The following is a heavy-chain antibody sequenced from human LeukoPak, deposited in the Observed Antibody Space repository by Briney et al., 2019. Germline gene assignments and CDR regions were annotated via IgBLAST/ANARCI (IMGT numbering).Heavy chain of an antibody. CDR2: INPNSGGT. CDR1: GYTFTGYY. J-gene: IGHJ6*03. D-gene: IGHD3-3*01. V-gene: IGHV1-2*02. CDR3: AKGVTIFGVVDISPYMDV. Sequence: ASVKVSCKASGYTFTGYYMHWVRQAPGQGLEWMGWINPNSGGTNYAQKFQGRVTMTRDTSISTAYMELSRLRSDDTAVYYCAKGVTIFGVVDISPYMDVWGKGTTVTVSS.